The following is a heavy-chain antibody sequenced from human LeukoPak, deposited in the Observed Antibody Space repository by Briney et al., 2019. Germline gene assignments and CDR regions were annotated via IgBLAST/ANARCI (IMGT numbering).Heavy chain of an antibody. CDR3: ARDDPDTAMVN. D-gene: IGHD5-18*01. V-gene: IGHV1-18*04. CDR2: ISAYNGNT. Sequence: AAVKVSCKASGYIFTSYGISWVRQAPGHGLEWMGWISAYNGNTHYAQKLQGRVTMTTDTSTSTAYMELRSLRSDDTAMYYCARDDPDTAMVNWGQGTLVTVSS. CDR1: GYIFTSYG. J-gene: IGHJ4*02.